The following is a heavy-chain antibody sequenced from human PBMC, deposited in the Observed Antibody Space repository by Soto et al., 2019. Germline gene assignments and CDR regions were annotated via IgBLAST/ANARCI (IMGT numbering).Heavy chain of an antibody. D-gene: IGHD6-19*01. CDR3: AKDSAVAGYYYYYYYMDV. Sequence: EVQLVESGGGLVQPGRSLRLSCAASGFTFDDYAMHWVRQAPGKGLEWVSGISWNSGSIGYADSVKGRFTISRDNAKNSLYLQMNSLRAEDTALYYCAKDSAVAGYYYYYYYMDVWGKGTTVTVSS. V-gene: IGHV3-9*01. J-gene: IGHJ6*03. CDR2: ISWNSGSI. CDR1: GFTFDDYA.